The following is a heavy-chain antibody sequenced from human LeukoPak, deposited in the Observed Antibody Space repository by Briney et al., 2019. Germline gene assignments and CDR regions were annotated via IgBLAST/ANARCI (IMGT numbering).Heavy chain of an antibody. Sequence: PGGSLRLSCAASGFTFDDYAMPWVRHAPGXXLEWVSGISWNSGSIGYADSVKGRFTISRDNAKNSLYLQMNSLRAEDTALYYCAKAKSRYDFWSGYVDYWGQGTLVTVSS. CDR2: ISWNSGSI. CDR1: GFTFDDYA. J-gene: IGHJ4*02. D-gene: IGHD3-3*01. V-gene: IGHV3-9*01. CDR3: AKAKSRYDFWSGYVDY.